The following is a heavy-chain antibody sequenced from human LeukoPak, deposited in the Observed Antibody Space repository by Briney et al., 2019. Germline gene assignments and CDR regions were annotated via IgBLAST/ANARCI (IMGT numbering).Heavy chain of an antibody. V-gene: IGHV4-39*01. Sequence: PSETLSLTCSVSGGSISSSNYYWGWIRQPPGKGLEWIGIIYYSGSTSYNPALKSRVPISIDTSKNQFSLKLTSVTAADTAAYYCAGPLLTYYSDSSAYSWGQGTLVTVSS. D-gene: IGHD3-22*01. CDR1: GGSISSSNYY. J-gene: IGHJ4*02. CDR2: IYYSGST. CDR3: AGPLLTYYSDSSAYS.